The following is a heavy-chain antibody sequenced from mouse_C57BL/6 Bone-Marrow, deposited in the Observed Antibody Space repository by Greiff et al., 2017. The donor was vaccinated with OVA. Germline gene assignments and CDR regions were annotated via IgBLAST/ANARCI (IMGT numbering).Heavy chain of an antibody. Sequence: QVQLQQSGPGLVQPSQSLSITCTVSGFSLTSYGVPWVRQSPGKGLEWLGVIWSGGSSDYNAAFISRLSISKDNSKSQVYVKMNSLQADDTAIYYCARNSRYYYGSSTGFAYWGQGTLVTVSA. CDR3: ARNSRYYYGSSTGFAY. CDR1: GFSLTSYG. V-gene: IGHV2-2*01. J-gene: IGHJ3*01. D-gene: IGHD1-1*01. CDR2: IWSGGSS.